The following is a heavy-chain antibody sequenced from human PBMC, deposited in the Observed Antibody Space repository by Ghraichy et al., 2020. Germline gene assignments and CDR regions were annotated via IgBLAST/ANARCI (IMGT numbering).Heavy chain of an antibody. CDR2: IYYSGTT. CDR1: GGAIATYF. Sequence: SETLSLTCTVSGGAIATYFWSWIRQAPGKGLEWIGYIYYSGTTEYNPSLKSRVTISIDTSNTQFSLEVSSLTAADTAVYYCARGWLLSTYYYGMDVWGQGTTVTVSS. D-gene: IGHD5-12*01. J-gene: IGHJ6*02. V-gene: IGHV4-59*12. CDR3: ARGWLLSTYYYGMDV.